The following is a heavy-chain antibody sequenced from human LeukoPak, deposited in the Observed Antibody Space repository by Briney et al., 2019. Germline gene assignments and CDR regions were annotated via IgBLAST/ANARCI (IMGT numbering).Heavy chain of an antibody. V-gene: IGHV3-30*18. J-gene: IGHJ4*02. Sequence: QPGGSLRLSCAASGFTFSSYGMHWVRQAPGKGLEWVAVISYDGSNKYYADSVKGRFTISRDNSKNTLYLQMNSLRAEDTAVYYCAKSVVGATTFQDYWGQGTLVTVSS. CDR1: GFTFSSYG. D-gene: IGHD1-26*01. CDR3: AKSVVGATTFQDY. CDR2: ISYDGSNK.